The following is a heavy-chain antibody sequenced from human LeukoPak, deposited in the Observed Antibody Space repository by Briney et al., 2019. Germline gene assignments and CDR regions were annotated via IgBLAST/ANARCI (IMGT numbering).Heavy chain of an antibody. Sequence: PGESLKISCKGSGYSFTSYWIGWVRQMPGKGLEWMGIIYPGDSDTRYSPPFQGQVTISADKSISTAYLQWSSLKASDTAMYYCARVSVRGGSGFEYFQHWGQGTLVTVSS. CDR1: GYSFTSYW. CDR2: IYPGDSDT. V-gene: IGHV5-51*01. CDR3: ARVSVRGGSGFEYFQH. D-gene: IGHD3-22*01. J-gene: IGHJ1*01.